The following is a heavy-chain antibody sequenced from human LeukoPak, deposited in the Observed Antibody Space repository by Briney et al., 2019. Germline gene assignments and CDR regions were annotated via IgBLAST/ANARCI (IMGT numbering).Heavy chain of an antibody. J-gene: IGHJ5*02. CDR1: GYKFTAYY. D-gene: IGHD6-19*01. Sequence: RASVRVSCKSSGYKFTAYYIHWIRQAPGQGLEWMGWVNPDSGDTNYTQKYQGRLTLTGDTSVTTVYMELSSLTSDDTAVYYCARVWDASGWSNWFDPWGQGTLVTVSS. CDR2: VNPDSGDT. V-gene: IGHV1-2*02. CDR3: ARVWDASGWSNWFDP.